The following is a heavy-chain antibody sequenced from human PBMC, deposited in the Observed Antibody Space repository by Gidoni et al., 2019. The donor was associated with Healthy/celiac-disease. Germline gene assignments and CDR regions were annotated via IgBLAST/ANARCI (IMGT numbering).Heavy chain of an antibody. CDR1: GFTFSSYG. D-gene: IGHD6-6*01. J-gene: IGHJ6*02. CDR3: ASLYSSSSYYYYGMDV. Sequence: EVQLVESGGGLVKPGGSLRLCCAASGFTFSSYGMNWVRQAPGKGLEWISSISSSSSYIYYADSVKGRFTISRDNAKNSLYLQMNSLRAEDTAVYYCASLYSSSSYYYYGMDVWGQGTTVTVSS. CDR2: ISSSSSYI. V-gene: IGHV3-21*01.